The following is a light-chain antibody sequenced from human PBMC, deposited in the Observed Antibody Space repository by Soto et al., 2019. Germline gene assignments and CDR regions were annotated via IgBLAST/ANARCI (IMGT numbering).Light chain of an antibody. CDR1: SSDVGDYNY. CDR2: EVS. V-gene: IGLV2-14*01. J-gene: IGLJ3*02. Sequence: QSALTQPASVSGSPGQSITISCTGTSSDVGDYNYVSWYQQYPGKAPKLMIYEVSNRPSGVSNRFSGSKSGNTASLTISGRQAEDEADYYCRSYTSSTTVVFGGGTKVTVL. CDR3: RSYTSSTTVV.